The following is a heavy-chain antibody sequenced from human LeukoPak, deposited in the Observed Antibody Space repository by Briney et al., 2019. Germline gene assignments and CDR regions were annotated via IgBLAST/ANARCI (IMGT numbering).Heavy chain of an antibody. J-gene: IGHJ5*02. V-gene: IGHV4-59*01. CDR1: GGSISSYY. CDR2: IYYSGST. Sequence: SETLSLTCTVSGGSISSYYWSWIRQPPGKGLEWIGYIYYSGSTNYNPSLKSRVTISVDTSKNQFSLKLSSVTAADTAVYYCARANYYGSGSYLYWFDPWGQGTLVTVSS. CDR3: ARANYYGSGSYLYWFDP. D-gene: IGHD3-10*01.